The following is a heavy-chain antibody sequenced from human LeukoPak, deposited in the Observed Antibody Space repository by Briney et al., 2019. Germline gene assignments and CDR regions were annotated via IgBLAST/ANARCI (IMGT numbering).Heavy chain of an antibody. CDR1: GFTVSSNY. D-gene: IGHD4-17*01. CDR2: IYSGGST. CDR3: ARDPTPDWYFDL. J-gene: IGHJ2*01. V-gene: IGHV3-53*01. Sequence: GGSLRLSCAASGFTVSSNYMSWVRQAPGKGLEWVSVIYSGGSTYYADSVKGRFTISRDNSKNTLYLQMNSLRAEDTAVYYCARDPTPDWYFDLWGRGTLVTVSS.